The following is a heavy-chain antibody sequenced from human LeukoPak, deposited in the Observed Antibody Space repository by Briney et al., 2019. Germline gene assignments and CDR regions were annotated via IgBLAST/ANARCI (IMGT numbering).Heavy chain of an antibody. CDR2: ISSSGSSI. CDR3: ARKYCSSTSCLFDC. V-gene: IGHV3-48*04. J-gene: IGHJ4*02. Sequence: GGSLRLSCAASGFTFSSYWMHWVRQAPGKGLEWVSYISSSGSSIYYADSVKGRFTISRDNAKNSLYLQMNSLRAEDTAVYYCARKYCSSTSCLFDCWGQGTLVTVSS. D-gene: IGHD2-2*01. CDR1: GFTFSSYW.